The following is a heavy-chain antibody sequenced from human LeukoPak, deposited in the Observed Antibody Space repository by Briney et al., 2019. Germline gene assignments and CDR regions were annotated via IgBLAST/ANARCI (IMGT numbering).Heavy chain of an antibody. CDR3: AKDLTGSYFSYWYFDL. CDR2: ISGSGGST. D-gene: IGHD1-26*01. Sequence: PGGSLRLSCAASGFTFSNYAMIWVRQAPGKGLEWVSAISGSGGSTYYADSVKGRFTISRDNSKNTQYLQMNSLRAEDTAVYYCAKDLTGSYFSYWYFDLWGRGILVTVSS. J-gene: IGHJ2*01. V-gene: IGHV3-23*01. CDR1: GFTFSNYA.